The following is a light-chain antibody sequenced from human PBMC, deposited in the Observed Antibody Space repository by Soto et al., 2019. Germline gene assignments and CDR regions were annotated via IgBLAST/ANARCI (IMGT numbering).Light chain of an antibody. V-gene: IGKV3-20*01. J-gene: IGKJ1*01. CDR1: QSVSSRY. CDR2: GAS. Sequence: EIVLTQSPGTLSLSPGERATLSCRASQSVSSRYLAWYQQRPGQAPRLLIYGASSRATGIPYRFSGSGSGTVFTLTISSLQSDDFAVYYCQQYGSSPPWTFGQGTKVDIK. CDR3: QQYGSSPPWT.